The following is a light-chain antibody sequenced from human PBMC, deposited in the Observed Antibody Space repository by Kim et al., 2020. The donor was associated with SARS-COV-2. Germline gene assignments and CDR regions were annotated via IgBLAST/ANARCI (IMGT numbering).Light chain of an antibody. CDR3: SSYGGSNNVL. CDR2: EVN. V-gene: IGLV2-8*01. J-gene: IGLJ2*01. CDR1: SSDVASYNY. Sequence: QSALTQPPSASGSPGQSVTFSCTGTSSDVASYNYVSWDQQHPGKAPKLMIYEVNKRPSGGPDRFSGSKSGNTASLTVSGLQAEDEAYYYCSSYGGSNNVLFGGGTQLTVL.